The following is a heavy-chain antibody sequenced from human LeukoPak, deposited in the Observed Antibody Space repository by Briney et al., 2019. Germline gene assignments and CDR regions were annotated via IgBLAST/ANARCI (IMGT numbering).Heavy chain of an antibody. Sequence: GRSLRLSCAASGFTFSHYGIHWVRQAPGKGLEWVALISYDGSNEYYADSVKDRFTISRDDSKNTVYLQMNSLRVEDTAVYYCSIFEMWGQGTMVTVSS. CDR2: ISYDGSNE. J-gene: IGHJ3*02. CDR3: SIFEM. CDR1: GFTFSHYG. V-gene: IGHV3-30*03.